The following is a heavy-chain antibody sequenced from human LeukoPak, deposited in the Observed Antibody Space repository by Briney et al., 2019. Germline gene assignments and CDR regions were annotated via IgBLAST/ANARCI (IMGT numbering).Heavy chain of an antibody. J-gene: IGHJ4*02. V-gene: IGHV3-30-3*01. CDR1: GFSFRSYA. Sequence: GGFLRLSCAASGFSFRSYALHWVRQAPGKGLEWVAVISYDGSKRSYGDSVKGRFTISRDSSENTVSLQMNSLRPEDTAVYFCAREGTDGDNAERPDYWGQGTLVTVSS. CDR2: ISYDGSKR. CDR3: AREGTDGDNAERPDY. D-gene: IGHD5-24*01.